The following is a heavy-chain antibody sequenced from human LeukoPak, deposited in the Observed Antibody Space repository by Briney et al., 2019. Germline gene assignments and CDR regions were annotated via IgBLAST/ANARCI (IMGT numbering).Heavy chain of an antibody. V-gene: IGHV4-34*01. D-gene: IGHD4-17*01. Sequence: SETLSLTCAVYGGSFSGYYWSWVRQPPGKGLEWIGEINHSGSTNYNPSLKSRVTISVDTSKNQFSLKPSSVTAADTAVYYCARGDYGEASWFDPWGQGTLVTVSS. CDR1: GGSFSGYY. J-gene: IGHJ5*02. CDR3: ARGDYGEASWFDP. CDR2: INHSGST.